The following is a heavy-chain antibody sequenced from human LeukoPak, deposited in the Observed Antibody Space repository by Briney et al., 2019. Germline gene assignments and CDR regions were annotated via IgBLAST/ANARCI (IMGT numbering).Heavy chain of an antibody. Sequence: SVKVSCKASGGTLSSYAISWVRHAPGQGLEWMGRIIPILGIANYAQKFQGRVTITADKSTSTAYMELSSLRSEDTAVYYCARAAMVRGVTLDYWGQGTLVTVSS. CDR3: ARAAMVRGVTLDY. J-gene: IGHJ4*02. D-gene: IGHD3-10*01. CDR1: GGTLSSYA. CDR2: IIPILGIA. V-gene: IGHV1-69*04.